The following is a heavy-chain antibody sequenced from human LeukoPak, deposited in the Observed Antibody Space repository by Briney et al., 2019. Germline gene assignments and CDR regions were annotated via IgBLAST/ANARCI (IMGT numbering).Heavy chain of an antibody. CDR3: ARDRELQSPEDY. V-gene: IGHV1-18*01. CDR1: GGTFSSSA. Sequence: GASVKVSCKASGGTFSSSAISWVRQAPGQGLEWMGWISAYNGNTNYAQKLQGRVTMTTDTSTSTAYMELRSLRSDDTAVYYCARDRELQSPEDYWGQGTLVTVSS. D-gene: IGHD1-26*01. CDR2: ISAYNGNT. J-gene: IGHJ4*02.